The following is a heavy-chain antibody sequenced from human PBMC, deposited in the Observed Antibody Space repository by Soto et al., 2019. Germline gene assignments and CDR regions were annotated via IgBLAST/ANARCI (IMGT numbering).Heavy chain of an antibody. Sequence: VQLVQSGAEVKNPGASVKVSCKVSGDTFIAHYIHWVRQAPGKGLEWIGWTNPNNGSTKYAQKFQGRVTMTRDTSITTVYVELSSLRSDDTAVYFCARDVNPYYGPGSLHGYFDYWGQGTLVTVSS. V-gene: IGHV1-2*02. CDR1: GDTFIAHY. CDR2: TNPNNGST. CDR3: ARDVNPYYGPGSLHGYFDY. D-gene: IGHD3-10*01. J-gene: IGHJ4*02.